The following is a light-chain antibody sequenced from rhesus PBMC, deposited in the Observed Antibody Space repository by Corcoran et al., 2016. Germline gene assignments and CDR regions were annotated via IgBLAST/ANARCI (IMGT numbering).Light chain of an antibody. Sequence: QSAPTQPPSVAVSPGQSVTISCIGTSSDISGYNYVSWYQQHPGKAPKLMIYGVSIRPSGVSDRFSGPQSGNTASLPSSGLQADDKGEYFCGTYKSSSTLLYGGGNRLTVL. CDR2: GVS. CDR1: SSDISGYNY. V-gene: IGLV2S7*01. J-gene: IGLJ3*01. CDR3: GTYKSSSTLL.